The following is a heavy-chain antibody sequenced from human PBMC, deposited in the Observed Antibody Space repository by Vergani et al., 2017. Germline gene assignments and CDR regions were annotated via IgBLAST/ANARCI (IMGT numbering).Heavy chain of an antibody. D-gene: IGHD2/OR15-2a*01. V-gene: IGHV3-21*01. CDR1: GFTFSSFS. CDR3: ARDHEDNIRVHYYGMDV. J-gene: IGHJ6*02. Sequence: EVQLVESGGGLVKPGGSLRLSCAASGFTFSSFSMNWVRQAPGKGLEWVSSISSSSSYIYYADSVKGRFTISRDNAKNSLYLQMNSLRDEDTAVYYCARDHEDNIRVHYYGMDVWGQGTTVTVSS. CDR2: ISSSSSYI.